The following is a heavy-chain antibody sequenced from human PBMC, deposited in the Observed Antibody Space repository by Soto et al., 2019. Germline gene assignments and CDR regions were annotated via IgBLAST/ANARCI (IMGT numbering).Heavy chain of an antibody. J-gene: IGHJ6*02. CDR3: ARERSSGYYPHYNMDV. CDR2: ISFDGNNK. D-gene: IGHD3-22*01. Sequence: QVQLVESGGGVVQPGRSLRLSCAASGFTFSTYPMHWARQAPGRGLGWGALISFDGNNKYYTDSVKGRFTISRDNSMNTLYLQMNSLRPGDTAVYYCARERSSGYYPHYNMDVWGQGTTVTVSS. CDR1: GFTFSTYP. V-gene: IGHV3-30-3*01.